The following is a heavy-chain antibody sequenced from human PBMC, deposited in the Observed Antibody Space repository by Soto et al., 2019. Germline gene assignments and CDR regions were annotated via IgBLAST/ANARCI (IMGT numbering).Heavy chain of an antibody. CDR1: GFTFSSYS. V-gene: IGHV3-23*01. CDR2: ISGSGGST. D-gene: IGHD1-7*01. J-gene: IGHJ4*02. CDR3: AKIRWNSGYFDY. Sequence: GSLRLSCAASGFTFSSYSMSWVRQAPGNGLEWFSAISGSGGSTYYADSVKGRFTISRDNSKNTLYLQMNSLRAEDTAVYYCAKIRWNSGYFDYWGQGTLVTVSS.